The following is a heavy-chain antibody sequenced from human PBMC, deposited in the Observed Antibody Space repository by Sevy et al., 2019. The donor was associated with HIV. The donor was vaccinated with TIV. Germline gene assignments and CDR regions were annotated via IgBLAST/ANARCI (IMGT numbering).Heavy chain of an antibody. Sequence: GGSLRLSCAASGFTFSANWMSWVRQAPGKGLEWVANIKGDGSDKHYVDSVEGRFTISRDNAKNLLYLQMNSLRVEDTAVYYCAHETFGRFESWGQGTLVTVSS. CDR1: GFTFSANW. CDR3: AHETFGRFES. D-gene: IGHD3-16*01. CDR2: IKGDGSDK. J-gene: IGHJ4*02. V-gene: IGHV3-7*01.